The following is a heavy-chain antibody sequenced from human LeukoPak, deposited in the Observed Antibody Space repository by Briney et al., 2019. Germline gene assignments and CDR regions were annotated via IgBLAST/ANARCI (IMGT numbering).Heavy chain of an antibody. J-gene: IGHJ6*03. CDR2: ISAYNSDT. Sequence: ASVKVSCKASGYTFISYGISWVRQAPGQGLEWMGWISAYNSDTNYAQKLQGRVTMTTDTSTSTAYMELRSLRSDDTAVYYCARGSGRPNSYYYYMDVWGKGTTVTISS. CDR1: GYTFISYG. V-gene: IGHV1-18*01. D-gene: IGHD3-10*01. CDR3: ARGSGRPNSYYYYMDV.